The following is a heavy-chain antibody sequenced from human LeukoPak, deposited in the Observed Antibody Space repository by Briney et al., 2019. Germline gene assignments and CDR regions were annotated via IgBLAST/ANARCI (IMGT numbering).Heavy chain of an antibody. D-gene: IGHD2-8*01. CDR1: GYSFTSYW. V-gene: IGHV5-51*01. CDR2: IYPGDSDT. CDR3: ARRRLDCTNGVCYYYMDV. Sequence: GESLKISCKGSGYSFTSYWIGWVRQMPGKGLEWMGIIYPGDSDTRYSPSFQGQVTISADKPISTAYLQWSSLKASDTAMYYCARRRLDCTNGVCYYYMDVWGKGTPVTVSS. J-gene: IGHJ6*03.